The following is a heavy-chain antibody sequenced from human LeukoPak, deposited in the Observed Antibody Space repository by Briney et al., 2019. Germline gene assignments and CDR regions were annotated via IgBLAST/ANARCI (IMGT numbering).Heavy chain of an antibody. J-gene: IGHJ6*03. V-gene: IGHV1-46*01. CDR3: ARDYYDSSGYYYPYYYYYMDV. D-gene: IGHD3-22*01. CDR1: GYTFTSYY. Sequence: ASVKVSCKASGYTFTSYYMHWVRQAPGQGLEWMGIINPSGGSTSYAQKFQGRVTMTRDMSTSTVYMELSSLRSEDTAVYYCARDYYDSSGYYYPYYYYYMDVWGKGTTVTVSS. CDR2: INPSGGST.